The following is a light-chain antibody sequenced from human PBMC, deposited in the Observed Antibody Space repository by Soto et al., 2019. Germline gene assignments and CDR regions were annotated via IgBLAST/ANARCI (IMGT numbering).Light chain of an antibody. CDR1: QSISSW. CDR2: KAS. V-gene: IGKV1-5*03. CDR3: QQYNSYPYT. J-gene: IGKJ2*01. Sequence: DIQMTQSPSTLSASVGDRVTITCRASQSISSWLAWYQQKPGKAPKLLIYKASSLERGVPSRFSGSGSGTEFTITISSLQPDDFATYYCQQYNSYPYTFGQGTKLEIK.